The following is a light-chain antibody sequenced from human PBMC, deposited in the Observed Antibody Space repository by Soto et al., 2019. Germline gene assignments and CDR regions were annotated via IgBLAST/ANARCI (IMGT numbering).Light chain of an antibody. J-gene: IGKJ2*01. CDR1: QSLLYSNGYNY. V-gene: IGKV2-28*01. CDR2: LGS. CDR3: MQALQVPHT. Sequence: DIVMTQSPLSLPVTPGEPASISCRSSQSLLYSNGYNYLDWYLQKPGQSPQLLIDLGSNRASGVPDRFSGSGAGTDFTLKISRVEAEDVGVYYCMQALQVPHTFGQGTKLEIK.